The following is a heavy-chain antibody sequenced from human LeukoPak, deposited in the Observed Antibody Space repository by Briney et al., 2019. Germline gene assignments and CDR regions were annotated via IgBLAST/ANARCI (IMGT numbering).Heavy chain of an antibody. CDR1: GFTFSNYA. V-gene: IGHV3-23*01. CDR3: AKDHARVATIQKND. Sequence: GGSLRLSCAVSGFTFSNYAMSWVRQAPGKGLEWVSAISGSGGSTYYADSVKGRFTISRDNSKNTLYLQMNSLRAEDTAVYYCAKDHARVATIQKNDWGQGTLVTVSS. D-gene: IGHD5-12*01. CDR2: ISGSGGST. J-gene: IGHJ4*02.